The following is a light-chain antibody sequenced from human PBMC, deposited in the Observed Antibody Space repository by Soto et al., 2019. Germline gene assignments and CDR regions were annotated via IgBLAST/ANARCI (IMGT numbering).Light chain of an antibody. CDR2: AAS. CDR1: QDIRNT. J-gene: IGKJ3*01. CDR3: QRPGV. V-gene: IGKV1-17*01. Sequence: IQMTQSPSSLSASVGDRVTISCRASQDIRNTLAWFQQKPGKAPKLLIYAASSLQSGVPSRFSGSGSGTEFTLTISSLQPEDFATYYCQRPGVFGPGTKVDIK.